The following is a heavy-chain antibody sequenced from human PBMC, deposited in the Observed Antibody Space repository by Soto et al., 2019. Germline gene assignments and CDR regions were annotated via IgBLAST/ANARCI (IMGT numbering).Heavy chain of an antibody. V-gene: IGHV1-46*01. Sequence: QVQLVQSGAEVKKPGASVKVSCKASGYTFINYYIHWVRQAPGHGLEWMAIINPTGGSTNYAQKFQGRLTLTMDTSTTTAYMELSSLTSEDTAIYYCAIHLAAGDVWGQGTLVTVSS. D-gene: IGHD2-8*02. J-gene: IGHJ4*02. CDR3: AIHLAAGDV. CDR1: GYTFINYY. CDR2: INPTGGST.